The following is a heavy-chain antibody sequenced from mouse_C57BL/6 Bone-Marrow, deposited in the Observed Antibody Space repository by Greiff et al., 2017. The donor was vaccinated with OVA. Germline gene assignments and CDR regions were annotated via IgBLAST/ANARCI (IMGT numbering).Heavy chain of an antibody. D-gene: IGHD2-3*01. CDR3: ARKIYDGYYLYAMDY. Sequence: QVQLQQPGAELVRPGSSVKLSCKASGYTFTSYWMHWVKQRPIQGLEWIGNIDPSDSETHYNQKFKDKATLTVDKSSSTAYMQLSSLTSEDSAVYYCARKIYDGYYLYAMDYWGQGTSVTVSS. J-gene: IGHJ4*01. CDR1: GYTFTSYW. CDR2: IDPSDSET. V-gene: IGHV1-52*01.